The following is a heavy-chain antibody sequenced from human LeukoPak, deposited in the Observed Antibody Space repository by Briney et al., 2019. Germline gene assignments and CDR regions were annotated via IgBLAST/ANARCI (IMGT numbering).Heavy chain of an antibody. CDR2: IYTSGST. CDR3: ARGVIAAHTYYFDY. D-gene: IGHD6-6*01. Sequence: PSETLSLTCTVSGGSISSYYWSWIRQPAGKGLEWIGRIYTSGSTNYNPSLKSRVTMSVDTSKSQFSLKLSSVTAADTAVYYCARGVIAAHTYYFDYWGQGTLVTVSS. CDR1: GGSISSYY. V-gene: IGHV4-4*07. J-gene: IGHJ4*02.